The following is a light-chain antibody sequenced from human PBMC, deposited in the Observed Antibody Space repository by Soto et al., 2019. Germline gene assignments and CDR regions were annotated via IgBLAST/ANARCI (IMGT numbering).Light chain of an antibody. V-gene: IGKV3-11*01. J-gene: IGKJ3*01. CDR3: QQRSNWLLT. Sequence: EIVLTQSPATLSLSPGERATLSCGASQSVSSYLAWYQQKPGQAPRLLIYDASNRATGIPARFSGSGSGTDFTITISSLEPEDFSVYYCQQRSNWLLTFGPGTKVDIK. CDR1: QSVSSY. CDR2: DAS.